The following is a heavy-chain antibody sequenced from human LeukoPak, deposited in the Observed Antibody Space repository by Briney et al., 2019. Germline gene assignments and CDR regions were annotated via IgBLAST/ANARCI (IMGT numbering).Heavy chain of an antibody. CDR2: ISGSGGST. D-gene: IGHD4-17*01. CDR1: GFTFSSYD. J-gene: IGHJ4*02. V-gene: IGHV3-23*01. CDR3: AKATYGDPFDY. Sequence: GGSLRLSCAASGFTFSSYDMLWVRHAPGKGLEGVSAISGSGGSTYYADSVKGRFTISRDNSKNTLYLQMNSLRAEDTAVYYCAKATYGDPFDYGGQGTLVTVSS.